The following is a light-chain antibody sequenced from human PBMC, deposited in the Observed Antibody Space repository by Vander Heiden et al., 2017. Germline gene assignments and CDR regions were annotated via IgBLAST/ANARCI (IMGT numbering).Light chain of an antibody. V-gene: IGKV4-1*01. Sequence: DIVMTQSPDSLAVSLGERATINCKSRQSVLYSSNNKNYLAWYQQKPGQPPKLLIYWASTRESGVPDRFSGSGSGTDFTLTISRLQAEDVAVYYCQQYYSTPQTFGQGTKVEIK. CDR2: WAS. J-gene: IGKJ2*01. CDR1: QSVLYSSNNKNY. CDR3: QQYYSTPQT.